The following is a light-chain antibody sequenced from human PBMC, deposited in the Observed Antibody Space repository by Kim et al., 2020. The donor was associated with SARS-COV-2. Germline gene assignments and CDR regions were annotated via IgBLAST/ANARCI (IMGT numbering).Light chain of an antibody. CDR1: QTVTTNS. J-gene: IGKJ2*01. V-gene: IGKV3-20*01. Sequence: EIVLTQSPGTLCLSPGERATLSRRASQTVTTNSLAWYQQKPGQAPRLLIFGTSSRATGIPDRFSGSGSGTDFTLTISRLEPEDFAVYYCQQFGSSYTFGQGTKLEI. CDR3: QQFGSSYT. CDR2: GTS.